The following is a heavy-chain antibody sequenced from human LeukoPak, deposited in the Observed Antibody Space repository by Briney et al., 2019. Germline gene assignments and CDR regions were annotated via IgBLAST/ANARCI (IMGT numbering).Heavy chain of an antibody. CDR3: ARAYSRSMWPSFKNWFDP. CDR1: GGSFSGYY. CDR2: INHSGST. Sequence: PSETLSLTCAVYGGSFSGYYSSWIRQPPGKGLEWIGEINHSGSTNYNPSLKSRVTISVDTSKNQFSLKLSSVTAADTAVYYCARAYSRSMWPSFKNWFDPWGQGTMVTVSS. V-gene: IGHV4-34*01. D-gene: IGHD6-13*01. J-gene: IGHJ5*02.